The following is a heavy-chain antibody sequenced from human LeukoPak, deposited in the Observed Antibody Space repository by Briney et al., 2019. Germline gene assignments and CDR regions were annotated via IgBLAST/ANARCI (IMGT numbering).Heavy chain of an antibody. CDR3: TRVTHFYDY. CDR1: GFSFNSYG. CDR2: ISVSDGTI. J-gene: IGHJ4*02. V-gene: IGHV3-48*01. Sequence: GGSLRLSCATSGFSFNSYGMNWVRQAPGKGLEWVSYISVSDGTIYYADSVKGRFTISSDNAKNSLFLQMNSLRVEDTAIYYCTRVTHFYDYWGQGTLVTVSS. D-gene: IGHD2/OR15-2a*01.